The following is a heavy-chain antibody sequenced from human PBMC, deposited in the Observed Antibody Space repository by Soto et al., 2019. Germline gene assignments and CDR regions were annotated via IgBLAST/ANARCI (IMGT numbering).Heavy chain of an antibody. CDR3: ASGWFPKIFSLPSDYYGMDA. Sequence: SVKVSCKASGGTFSSYAISWVRQAPGQGLEWMGGIIPIFGTANYAQKFQGRVTITADESTSTAYMELSSLRSEDTAVYYFASGWFPKIFSLPSDYYGMDAWGQGTTVTVSS. V-gene: IGHV1-69*13. CDR1: GGTFSSYA. D-gene: IGHD3-3*01. CDR2: IIPIFGTA. J-gene: IGHJ6*02.